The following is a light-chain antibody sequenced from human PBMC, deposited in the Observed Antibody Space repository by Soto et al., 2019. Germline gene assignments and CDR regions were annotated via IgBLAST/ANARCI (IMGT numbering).Light chain of an antibody. CDR3: QQANSFPFT. CDR1: QGINSW. CDR2: AAF. J-gene: IGKJ3*01. Sequence: DIQMTQSPSSVSASVGDRVTITCRASQGINSWLAWYQQKPGKAPKLLIYAAFNLQSGVPSRFSGRGSGTDFTLTINSLQPEDFATYYCQQANSFPFTFGPGTKVDIK. V-gene: IGKV1-12*02.